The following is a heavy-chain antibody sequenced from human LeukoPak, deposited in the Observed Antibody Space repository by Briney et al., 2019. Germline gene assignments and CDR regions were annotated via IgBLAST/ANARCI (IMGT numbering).Heavy chain of an antibody. D-gene: IGHD5-12*01. CDR2: IKQDGNEK. J-gene: IGHJ4*02. CDR3: ARDLRGSY. Sequence: GESLRLSCAASGFTFTTYWMSWVRQAPGKGLEWVANIKQDGNEKYYVDSVKGRFTISRDNAKNSLYLQMNSLRAEDTAVYYCARDLRGSYWGQGTLVTVSS. CDR1: GFTFTTYW. V-gene: IGHV3-7*01.